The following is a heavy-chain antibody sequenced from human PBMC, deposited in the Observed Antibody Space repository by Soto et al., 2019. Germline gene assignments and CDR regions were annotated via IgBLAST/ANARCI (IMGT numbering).Heavy chain of an antibody. D-gene: IGHD2-21*02. J-gene: IGHJ3*02. Sequence: LGESLKISCMGSGYSFTSYWIGWVRQMPGKGLEWMGIIYPGDSDTRYSPSFQGQVTISADKSISTAYLQWSSLKASDTAMYYCAVQKAYCGGDCRAFDIWGQGTMVTVSS. CDR3: AVQKAYCGGDCRAFDI. CDR2: IYPGDSDT. V-gene: IGHV5-51*01. CDR1: GYSFTSYW.